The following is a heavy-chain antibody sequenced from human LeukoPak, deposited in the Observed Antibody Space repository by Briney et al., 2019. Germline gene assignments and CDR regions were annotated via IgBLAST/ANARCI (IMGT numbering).Heavy chain of an antibody. Sequence: SETLSLTCAVYGVSFSGYYWSWIRQPPGKGLEWIGEINHSGSTNYNPSLKSRVTISVDTSKNQFSLKLSSVTAADTAVYYCARGRYSYGYGWTSFDIWGQGTMVTVSS. V-gene: IGHV4-34*01. CDR3: ARGRYSYGYGWTSFDI. CDR1: GVSFSGYY. CDR2: INHSGST. D-gene: IGHD5-18*01. J-gene: IGHJ3*02.